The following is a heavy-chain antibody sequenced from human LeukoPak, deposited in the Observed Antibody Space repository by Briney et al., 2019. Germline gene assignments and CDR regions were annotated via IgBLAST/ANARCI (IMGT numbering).Heavy chain of an antibody. CDR3: ARAMTTKIWFDP. V-gene: IGHV1-69*02. Sequence: SVKVSCKASGGTFSSYTISWVRQAPGQGLEWMGRIIPILGIANYAQKFQGRVTITADRSTSTAYMELSSLRSEDTAVYYCARAMTTKIWFDPWGQGTLVTVSS. D-gene: IGHD4-11*01. CDR2: IIPILGIA. CDR1: GGTFSSYT. J-gene: IGHJ5*02.